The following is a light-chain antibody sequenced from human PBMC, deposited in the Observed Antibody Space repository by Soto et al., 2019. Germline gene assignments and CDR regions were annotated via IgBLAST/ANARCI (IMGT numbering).Light chain of an antibody. CDR3: SSYTSSSTLV. J-gene: IGLJ2*01. CDR2: EVN. V-gene: IGLV2-14*01. Sequence: QSALTQPASVSGSPGQSITISCTGTSSDVGGYNYVSWCQQHPGKAPKLMIYEVNNRPSGVSNRFSGSKSGNTASLTISGLQAEDEANYYCSSYTSSSTLVFGGGTKLTVL. CDR1: SSDVGGYNY.